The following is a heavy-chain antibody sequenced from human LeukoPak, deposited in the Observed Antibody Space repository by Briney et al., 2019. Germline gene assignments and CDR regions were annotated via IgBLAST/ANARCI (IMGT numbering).Heavy chain of an antibody. D-gene: IGHD4-17*01. CDR2: IYYSGST. V-gene: IGHV4-39*07. Sequence: SETLSLTCTVSGGSISSSNYYWGWIRQPPGKGLEWIGNIYYSGSTYYNPSLKSRVTISVDTSKNQFSLKLSSVTAADTAVYYCARDPNAVTRSPFDYWGQGTLVTVSS. CDR3: ARDPNAVTRSPFDY. CDR1: GGSISSSNYY. J-gene: IGHJ4*02.